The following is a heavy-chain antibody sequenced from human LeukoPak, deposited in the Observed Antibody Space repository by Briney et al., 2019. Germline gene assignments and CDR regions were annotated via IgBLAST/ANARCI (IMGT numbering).Heavy chain of an antibody. CDR2: IYHSGTT. D-gene: IGHD7-27*01. Sequence: PSETLSLTCTVSGGSISENDYYWSWIRQPPGKGLEWIGYIYHSGTTYYNPSLKSRLTISVDTSKNQFSLKLSSVTAADTAVYFCARDRGGTGDLNYWGQGTLVTVSS. J-gene: IGHJ4*02. CDR1: GGSISENDYY. CDR3: ARDRGGTGDLNY. V-gene: IGHV4-30-4*01.